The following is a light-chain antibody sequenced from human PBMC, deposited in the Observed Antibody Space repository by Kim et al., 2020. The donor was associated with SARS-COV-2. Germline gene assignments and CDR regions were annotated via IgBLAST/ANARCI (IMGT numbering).Light chain of an antibody. Sequence: GHSITVSCYGTSADVGSYNLVSWYQQHPGKAPKLMIYDVTRRHSGVSHHFSGSKSGSTASLTISRLKPEDEDDYCCSSYANSSTYVFGSGTKVTVL. CDR3: SSYANSSTYV. V-gene: IGLV2-23*02. J-gene: IGLJ1*01. CDR2: DVT. CDR1: SADVGSYNL.